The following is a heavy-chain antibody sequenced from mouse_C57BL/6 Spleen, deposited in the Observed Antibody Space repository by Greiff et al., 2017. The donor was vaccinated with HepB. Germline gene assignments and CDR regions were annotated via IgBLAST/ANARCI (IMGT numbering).Heavy chain of an antibody. CDR3: ARSEGVSTVVARGYYFDY. D-gene: IGHD1-1*01. CDR1: GFSLSTSGMG. CDR2: IYWDDDK. J-gene: IGHJ2*01. Sequence: QVTLKESGPGILQSSQTLSLTCSFSGFSLSTSGMGVSWIRQPSGKGLEWLAHIYWDDDKRYNPSLKSRLTISKDTSRNQVFLKITSVDTADTATYYCARSEGVSTVVARGYYFDYWGQGTTLTVSS. V-gene: IGHV8-12*01.